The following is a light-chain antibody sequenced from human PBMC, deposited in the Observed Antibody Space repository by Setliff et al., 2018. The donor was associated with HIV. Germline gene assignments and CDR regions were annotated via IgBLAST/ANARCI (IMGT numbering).Light chain of an antibody. V-gene: IGLV2-14*03. J-gene: IGLJ1*01. CDR1: SSDVGGYNY. CDR2: SVS. CDR3: SSYTSSTPLYV. Sequence: QSALAQPAAVSGSPGQSITISCTGSSSDVGGYNYVSWYQQHPVKAPKLMIYSVSNRPSGVSNRFSGSKSGNTASLSISGLQAEDEADYYCSSYTSSTPLYVFGTGTKVTVL.